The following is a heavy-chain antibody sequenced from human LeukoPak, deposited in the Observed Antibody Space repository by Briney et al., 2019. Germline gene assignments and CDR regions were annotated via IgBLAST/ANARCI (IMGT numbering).Heavy chain of an antibody. J-gene: IGHJ3*02. CDR2: IIPILGIA. Sequence: SVKVSCKASGGTFSSYVISWVRQAPGQGLEWMGRIIPILGIANYAQKFQGRVTMTRDTSISTAYMELSRLRSDDTAVYYCARDGRALDAFDIWGQGTMVTVSS. V-gene: IGHV1-69*04. CDR1: GGTFSSYV. CDR3: ARDGRALDAFDI.